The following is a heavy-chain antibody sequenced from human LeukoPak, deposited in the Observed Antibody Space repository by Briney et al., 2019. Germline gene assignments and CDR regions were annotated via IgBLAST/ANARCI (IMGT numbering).Heavy chain of an antibody. CDR2: INHSGST. J-gene: IGHJ5*02. V-gene: IGHV4-34*01. CDR3: ARGGQYCSSTSCYPPVAWFHP. Sequence: SETLSLTCAVYGGSFSGYYWSWIPQPPGKGLEWIGEINHSGSTNYNPSLKSRVTISVDTSKNQFSLKLSSVTAADTAVYYCARGGQYCSSTSCYPPVAWFHPRGQGTLVTVSS. D-gene: IGHD2-2*01. CDR1: GGSFSGYY.